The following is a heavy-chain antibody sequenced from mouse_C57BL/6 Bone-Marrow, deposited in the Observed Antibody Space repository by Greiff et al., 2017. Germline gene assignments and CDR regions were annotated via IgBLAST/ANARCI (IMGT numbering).Heavy chain of an antibody. CDR1: GYTFTDYE. CDR3: TEYEYVLYSMDY. CDR2: IDPETGGT. D-gene: IGHD2-4*01. V-gene: IGHV1-15*01. J-gene: IGHJ4*01. Sequence: VKLQESGAELVRPGASVTLSCKASGYTFTDYEMHWVKQTPVHGLEWIGAIDPETGGTAYNQKFKGKAILTADKSSSTAYMELRSLTSEDSAVYYCTEYEYVLYSMDYWGQGTSVTVSS.